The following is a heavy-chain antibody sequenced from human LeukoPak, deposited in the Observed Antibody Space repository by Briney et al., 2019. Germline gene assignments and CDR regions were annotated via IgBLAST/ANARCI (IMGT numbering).Heavy chain of an antibody. Sequence: VGSLRLSCAASGFTFSSYWMHWVRQAPGTWLGCVSRIKSDGSTRYAASLKGRFTISRDNAKNTVSLQMNSLRAEDTGVYYCARAPSEIGGYYPEYFRHWGQGTLVTVSP. D-gene: IGHD3-22*01. J-gene: IGHJ1*01. CDR1: GFTFSSYW. CDR3: ARAPSEIGGYYPEYFRH. CDR2: IKSDGST. V-gene: IGHV3-74*01.